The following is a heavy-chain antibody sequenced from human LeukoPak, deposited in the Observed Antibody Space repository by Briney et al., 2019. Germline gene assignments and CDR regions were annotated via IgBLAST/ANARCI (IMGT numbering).Heavy chain of an antibody. V-gene: IGHV4-39*01. CDR2: VYYIGST. CDR1: GGAISSSSYY. J-gene: IGHJ4*02. CDR3: VSPRGFSYGYFDY. D-gene: IGHD5-18*01. Sequence: PSETLSLTCTVSGGAISSSSYYSGWIRHPPGKGLEWIGGVYYIGSTYYKPSLKSRVTISVDTSKNQFSLTLGSVSATDTAVYYCVSPRGFSYGYFDYWGQGTLVTVSS.